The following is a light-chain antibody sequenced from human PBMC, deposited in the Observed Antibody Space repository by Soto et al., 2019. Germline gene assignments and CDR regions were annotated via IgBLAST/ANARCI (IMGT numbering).Light chain of an antibody. V-gene: IGKV3-11*01. CDR1: QSVSSY. CDR3: QQRSNWPRT. Sequence: EIVLTQSPATPSLSPGERATLSCRASQSVSSYLAWYQQKPGQAPRLLISDTSNRATGIPARFSGSGSGTDFTLTISSLEPEDFAVYYCQQRSNWPRTFGQGTKVEIK. J-gene: IGKJ1*01. CDR2: DTS.